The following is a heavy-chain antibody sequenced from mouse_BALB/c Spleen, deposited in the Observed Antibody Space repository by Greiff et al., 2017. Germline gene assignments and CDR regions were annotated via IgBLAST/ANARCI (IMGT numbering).Heavy chain of an antibody. V-gene: IGHV5-17*02. CDR2: ISSGSSTI. J-gene: IGHJ3*01. Sequence: EVKLMESGGGLVQPGGSRKLSCAASGFTFSSFGMHWVRQAPEKGLEWVAYISSGSSTIYYADTVKGRFTISRDNPKNTLFLQLTSLRSEDTAMYYCARSRERRWFAYWGQGTLVTVSA. CDR3: ARSRERRWFAY. D-gene: IGHD2-12*01. CDR1: GFTFSSFG.